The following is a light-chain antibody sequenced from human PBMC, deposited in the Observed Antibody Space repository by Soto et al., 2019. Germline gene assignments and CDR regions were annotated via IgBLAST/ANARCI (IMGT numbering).Light chain of an antibody. V-gene: IGLV2-14*01. CDR1: SSDVGAYNY. CDR3: SSYTSSSTWV. Sequence: QSVLTQPASVSGSPGQSITISCTGTSSDVGAYNYVSWYQQHPGRAPKLMIYDVINRPSGVSNRFSGSKSGNTASLTISGLQAEDEADYYCSSYTSSSTWVFGGGTKLTVL. CDR2: DVI. J-gene: IGLJ3*02.